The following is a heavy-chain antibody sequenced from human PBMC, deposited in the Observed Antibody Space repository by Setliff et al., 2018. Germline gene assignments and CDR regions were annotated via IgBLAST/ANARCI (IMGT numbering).Heavy chain of an antibody. CDR1: GFTFSSYS. J-gene: IGHJ4*02. Sequence: GGSLRLSCAASGFTFSSYSMNWVRQAPGKGLEWVSSISSSSSYIYYADSVKGRFTISRANAKNSLYLQMNSLRAEDTAVYYCARGRQQLVPTSYWGQGTLVTVSS. D-gene: IGHD6-13*01. V-gene: IGHV3-21*01. CDR3: ARGRQQLVPTSY. CDR2: ISSSSSYI.